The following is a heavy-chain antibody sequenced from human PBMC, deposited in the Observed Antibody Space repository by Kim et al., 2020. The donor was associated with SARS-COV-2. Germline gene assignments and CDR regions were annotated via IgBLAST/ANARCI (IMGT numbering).Heavy chain of an antibody. D-gene: IGHD3-10*01. CDR3: ARHLSIPMFRGARGWGDAFDI. J-gene: IGHJ3*02. CDR1: GYSFTSYW. Sequence: GESLKISCKGSGYSFTSYWIGWVRQMPGKGLEWMGIIYPGDSDTRYSPSFQGQVTISADKSISTAYLQWSGLKASDTAMYYCARHLSIPMFRGARGWGDAFDIWGQGKMVTVSS. V-gene: IGHV5-51*01. CDR2: IYPGDSDT.